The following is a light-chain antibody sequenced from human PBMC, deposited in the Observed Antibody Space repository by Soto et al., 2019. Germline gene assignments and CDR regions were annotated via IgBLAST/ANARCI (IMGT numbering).Light chain of an antibody. J-gene: IGLJ1*01. CDR1: SSDVGGSNY. CDR3: NSYTSSRTGV. Sequence: QSALAQPASLSGSPGQLITISCTGTSSDVGGSNYVSWYQQHPGKAPKVMIYDVSNRPSGVSTRFSGSKSGNTASLTISGLQADDEADYYCNSYTSSRTGVFGTGTKVTV. CDR2: DVS. V-gene: IGLV2-14*03.